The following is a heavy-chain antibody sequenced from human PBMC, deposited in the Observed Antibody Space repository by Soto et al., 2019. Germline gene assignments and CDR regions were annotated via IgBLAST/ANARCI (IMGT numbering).Heavy chain of an antibody. V-gene: IGHV3-30*18. CDR3: AKERYPTAPKGYFDY. D-gene: IGHD2-21*02. CDR1: GFTFSSYS. J-gene: IGHJ4*02. CDR2: ISYDGSDH. Sequence: QVQLVESGGGVVQPGRSLRLSCAASGFTFSSYSMHWVRQTPGSGLEWLAVISYDGSDHFYSDSVRGRFTISRDNFRNTLYLQMNSLRAEDTATYYCAKERYPTAPKGYFDYWGQGTLVTVSS.